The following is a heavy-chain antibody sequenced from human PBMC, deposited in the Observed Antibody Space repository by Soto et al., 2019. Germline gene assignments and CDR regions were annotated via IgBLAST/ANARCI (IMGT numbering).Heavy chain of an antibody. Sequence: EVQLVESGGILVQPGGSLRLSCVASGFSFSNYAMHWVRQAPGKGLEYVSAISNNGVSTYYANSVKGRFIISRDNSKNTLYLQMGSLRAEDMAVYYCARGGPYQLLSDFDYWGQGTQVTVSS. CDR1: GFSFSNYA. V-gene: IGHV3-64*01. CDR2: ISNNGVST. J-gene: IGHJ4*02. D-gene: IGHD2-2*01. CDR3: ARGGPYQLLSDFDY.